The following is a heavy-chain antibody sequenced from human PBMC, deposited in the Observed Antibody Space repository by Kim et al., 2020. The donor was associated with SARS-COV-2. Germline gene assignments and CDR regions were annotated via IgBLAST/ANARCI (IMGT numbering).Heavy chain of an antibody. D-gene: IGHD6-13*01. Sequence: YSPSFQGHVTISAEKSISTAYLQWSSLKASDTAMYYCARRVAAADMMDVWGQGTTVTVSS. V-gene: IGHV5-10-1*01. J-gene: IGHJ6*02. CDR3: ARRVAAADMMDV.